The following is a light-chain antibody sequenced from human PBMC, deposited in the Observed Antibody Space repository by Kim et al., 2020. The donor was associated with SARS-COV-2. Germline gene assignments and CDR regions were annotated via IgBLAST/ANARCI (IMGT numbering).Light chain of an antibody. Sequence: EPASISCRSSQSLLHSNGYNYLDWYLQKPGQSPQPLIYLGSTRASGVPDRFSGSGSGTDFTLKISRVEAEDVGVYYCMQALQTPYTFGQGTKLEI. CDR2: LGS. CDR1: QSLLHSNGYNY. V-gene: IGKV2-28*01. J-gene: IGKJ2*01. CDR3: MQALQTPYT.